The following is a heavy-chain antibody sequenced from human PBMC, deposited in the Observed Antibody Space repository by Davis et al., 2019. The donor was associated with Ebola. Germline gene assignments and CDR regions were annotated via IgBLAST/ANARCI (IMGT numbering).Heavy chain of an antibody. CDR3: ARGPTVAGVDY. J-gene: IGHJ4*02. CDR2: INHSGST. Sequence: SQTLSLTCAVYGGSFSGYYWSWIRQPPGKGLEWIGEINHSGSTNYNPSLKSRVTISVDTFKNQFSLKLSSVTAADTAVYYCARGPTVAGVDYWGQGTLVTVSS. D-gene: IGHD6-19*01. V-gene: IGHV4-34*01. CDR1: GGSFSGYY.